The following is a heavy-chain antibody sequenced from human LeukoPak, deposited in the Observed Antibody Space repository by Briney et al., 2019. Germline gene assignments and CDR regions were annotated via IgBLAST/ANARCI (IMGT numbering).Heavy chain of an antibody. J-gene: IGHJ5*02. V-gene: IGHV3-74*01. CDR1: GFTFSNFW. D-gene: IGHD6-6*01. CDR2: IYGDGSFT. CDR3: ARTGIAARPTVWFDP. Sequence: PGGSLRLSCAASGFTFSNFWMHWVRQAPGKGLVWVALIYGDGSFTRYADSVKGRFTISRDNAKNTVYLQMNSLRVEDTAVYYCARTGIAARPTVWFDPWGQGTLVTVSS.